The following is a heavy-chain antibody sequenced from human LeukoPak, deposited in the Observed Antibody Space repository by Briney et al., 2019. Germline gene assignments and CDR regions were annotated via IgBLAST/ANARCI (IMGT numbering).Heavy chain of an antibody. CDR3: AVIVATLPDNYFDY. Sequence: GGSLRLSCAASGFTFSSYGMHWVRQAPGKGLEWVAVIWYDGSNKYYADSVKGRFTISRDNSKNTLYLQMNSLRAEDTAVYYCAVIVATLPDNYFDYWGQGTLVTVSS. V-gene: IGHV3-33*01. CDR2: IWYDGSNK. J-gene: IGHJ4*02. CDR1: GFTFSSYG. D-gene: IGHD5-12*01.